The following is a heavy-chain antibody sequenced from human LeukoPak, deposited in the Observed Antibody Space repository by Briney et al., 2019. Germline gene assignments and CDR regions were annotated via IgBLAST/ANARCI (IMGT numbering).Heavy chain of an antibody. V-gene: IGHV1-46*01. CDR2: INPSGDFR. CDR3: ARVSLAGGRLLAFDI. Sequence: ASVKVSCKASVYTFGTHWMSWVRRAPGQRLGWRGIINPSGDFRSCAQNFKGRVTVTRDMATRTVYMELRSLRSDDSAVYYCARVSLAGGRLLAFDIWRQGTMDTVPS. D-gene: IGHD2-21*02. CDR1: VYTFGTHW. J-gene: IGHJ3*02.